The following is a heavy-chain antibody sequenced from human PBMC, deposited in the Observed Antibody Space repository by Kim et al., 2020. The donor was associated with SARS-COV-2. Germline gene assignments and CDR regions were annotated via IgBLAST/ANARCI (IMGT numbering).Heavy chain of an antibody. CDR2: FDPEDGET. D-gene: IGHD6-13*01. J-gene: IGHJ6*02. CDR3: ATAVIAAAASTSLYYYYGMAV. CDR1: GYTLTELS. V-gene: IGHV1-24*01. Sequence: ASVKVSCKVSGYTLTELSMHWVRQAPGKGLEWMGGFDPEDGETIYAQKFQGRVTMTEDTSTDTAYMELSSLRSEDTAVYYCATAVIAAAASTSLYYYYGMAVCGQGTTVTVAS.